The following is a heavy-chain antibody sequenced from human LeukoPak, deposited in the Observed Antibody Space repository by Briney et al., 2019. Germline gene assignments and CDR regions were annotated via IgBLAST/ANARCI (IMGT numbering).Heavy chain of an antibody. V-gene: IGHV3-7*01. D-gene: IGHD2-21*02. Sequence: GGSLRLSCAASGFTFSRFWMTWVRQAPGKGLEWVANIHPHGSEEYYVDSVKGRFTISRDNAKNSLYLQMDSLRAEDTAVYYCIILRLVTAPRHYMDVWREGTTVTVSS. CDR2: IHPHGSEE. J-gene: IGHJ6*03. CDR3: IILRLVTAPRHYMDV. CDR1: GFTFSRFW.